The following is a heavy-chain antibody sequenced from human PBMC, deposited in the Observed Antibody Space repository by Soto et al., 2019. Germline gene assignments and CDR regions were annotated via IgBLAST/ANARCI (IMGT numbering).Heavy chain of an antibody. Sequence: QITLKESGPTLVKPTQTLTLTCTFSGLSLSTSGVGVGWIRQPPGKALEWLAIIYWDDDKRYIPSLKSRLTITTDTSKNQVVLTMTNIDPVDTATYYCAHPSSSCYSHWVRGTLVTVSS. V-gene: IGHV2-5*02. CDR2: IYWDDDK. CDR3: AHPSSSCYSH. CDR1: GLSLSTSGVG. D-gene: IGHD3-22*01. J-gene: IGHJ2*01.